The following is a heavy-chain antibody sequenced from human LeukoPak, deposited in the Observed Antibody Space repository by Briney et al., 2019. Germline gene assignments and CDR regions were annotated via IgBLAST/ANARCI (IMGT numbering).Heavy chain of an antibody. Sequence: GGSLRLSCTASGFAFGDYAMSWVRKAPGKGLEWVAVIKNDGNSNYAGSVKGRFIASRDDARNTVYLQMSSLRADDTAVYYCHPLAYITDWGQGTLVTVSS. V-gene: IGHV3-20*04. CDR3: HPLAYITD. J-gene: IGHJ4*02. CDR1: GFAFGDYA. CDR2: IKNDGNS. D-gene: IGHD3-10*01.